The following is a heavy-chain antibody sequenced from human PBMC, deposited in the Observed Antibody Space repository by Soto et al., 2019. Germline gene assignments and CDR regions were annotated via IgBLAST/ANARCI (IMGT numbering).Heavy chain of an antibody. CDR2: ISYDGSNK. V-gene: IGHV3-30-3*01. CDR3: ARAFSGGYYDTSCSVFFDY. CDR1: GFTFSSYA. Sequence: QVQLVESGGGVVQPGRSLRLSCAASGFTFSSYAMHWVRQAPGKGLEWVAVISYDGSNKYYADSVKGRFTISRDNSKNTLYLQMNSLRAEDTAVYYCARAFSGGYYDTSCSVFFDYWGQGTLVTVSS. J-gene: IGHJ4*02. D-gene: IGHD3-22*01.